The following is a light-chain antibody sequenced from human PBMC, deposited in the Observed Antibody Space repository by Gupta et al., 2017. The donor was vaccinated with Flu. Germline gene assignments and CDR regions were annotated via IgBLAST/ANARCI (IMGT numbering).Light chain of an antibody. Sequence: QSVLTQPPSASGTPGQRVTISCSASSSNIGSNTVNWYQQLPGTAPNLLIYSNNQRPSGVPDRFSGSKSGTSASLAISGLQSEDEADYYWAAWDDSLNGLVFGGGTKLTVL. CDR3: AAWDDSLNGLV. J-gene: IGLJ3*02. CDR2: SNN. V-gene: IGLV1-44*01. CDR1: SSNIGSNT.